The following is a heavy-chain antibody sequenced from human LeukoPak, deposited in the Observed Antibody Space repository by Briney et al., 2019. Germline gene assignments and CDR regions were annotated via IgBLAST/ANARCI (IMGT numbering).Heavy chain of an antibody. CDR1: GFTVSSNY. Sequence: GGSLRLSCAASGFTVSSNYMSWVRQAPGKGLEWVSVIYSGGSTYYADSVKGRFTISRDNSKNTLYLQMNSLRAEDTAVYYSARMEYYYDSSGHDYYFDYWGQGTLVTVSS. CDR2: IYSGGST. CDR3: ARMEYYYDSSGHDYYFDY. V-gene: IGHV3-66*01. D-gene: IGHD3-22*01. J-gene: IGHJ4*02.